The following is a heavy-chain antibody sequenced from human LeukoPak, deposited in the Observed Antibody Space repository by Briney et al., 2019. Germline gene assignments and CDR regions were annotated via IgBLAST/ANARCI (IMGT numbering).Heavy chain of an antibody. Sequence: SETLSLTCTVSGGSISSYYWSWIRQPPGEGLEWIGSIYYSGSTNYNPSLKSRVTISVDTSKNQFSLKLNSVTAADTAVYYCARDNDFFDYWGQGTLVTVSS. CDR1: GGSISSYY. CDR3: ARDNDFFDY. CDR2: IYYSGST. V-gene: IGHV4-59*12. J-gene: IGHJ4*02.